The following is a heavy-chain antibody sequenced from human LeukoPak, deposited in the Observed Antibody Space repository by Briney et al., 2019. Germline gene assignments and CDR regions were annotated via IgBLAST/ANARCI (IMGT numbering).Heavy chain of an antibody. V-gene: IGHV1-2*02. D-gene: IGHD3-10*01. CDR3: ATALWFGEQDFDY. CDR1: GYTFTSYY. Sequence: EASVKVSCKASGYTFTSYYMHWVRQAPGQGLEWMGWINPNSGGTNYAQKFQGRVTMTRDTSISTAYMELSRLRSDDTAVYYCATALWFGEQDFDYWGQGTLVTVSS. CDR2: INPNSGGT. J-gene: IGHJ4*02.